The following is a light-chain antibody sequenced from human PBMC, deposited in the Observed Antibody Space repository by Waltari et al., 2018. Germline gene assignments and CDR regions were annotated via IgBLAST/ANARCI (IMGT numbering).Light chain of an antibody. CDR2: AVT. V-gene: IGLV2-14*01. J-gene: IGLJ3*02. CDR3: TSYTSSITWV. CDR1: SSDIATYNY. Sequence: QSALTQPASVSGSPGQSITISCTGTSSDIATYNYVSWYQQHPGKAPRLMIFAVTNRPSGVSSRFSGSKSGNTASLTISGLQPEDEGDYYCTSYTSSITWVFGGGTKLTVL.